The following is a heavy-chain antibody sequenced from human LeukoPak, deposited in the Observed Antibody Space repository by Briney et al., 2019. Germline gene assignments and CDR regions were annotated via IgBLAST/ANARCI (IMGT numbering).Heavy chain of an antibody. CDR3: ARGGRIAARPSDY. CDR1: GFTFSSYS. Sequence: GGSLRLSCAASGFTFSSYSMNWVRQAPGKGLEWVSSISSSSSYIYYADSVKGRFTISRDNSKNTLYLQMNSLRAEDTAVYYCARGGRIAARPSDYWGQGTLVTVSS. V-gene: IGHV3-21*01. CDR2: ISSSSSYI. J-gene: IGHJ4*02. D-gene: IGHD6-6*01.